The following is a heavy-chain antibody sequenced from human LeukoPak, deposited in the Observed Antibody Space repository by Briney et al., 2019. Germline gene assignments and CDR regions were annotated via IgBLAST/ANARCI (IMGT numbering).Heavy chain of an antibody. D-gene: IGHD2-21*01. J-gene: IGHJ4*02. Sequence: GGTLRLSCAVSGFNFDHAEMNWGRQAPGKGLQWIAYISNGGSTIHYADSVKGRFTISRDNAKNSLSLQMNSLRAEDTGVYYCARHDTGDAFDFWGQGARVTVSS. CDR3: ARHDTGDAFDF. V-gene: IGHV3-48*03. CDR2: ISNGGSTI. CDR1: GFNFDHAE.